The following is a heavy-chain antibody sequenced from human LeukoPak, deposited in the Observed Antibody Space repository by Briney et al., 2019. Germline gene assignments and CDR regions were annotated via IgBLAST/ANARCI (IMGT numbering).Heavy chain of an antibody. CDR1: GGSFSGYY. CDR3: ARGGNYDSSALDFDY. Sequence: SETLSLTCAVYGGSFSGYYWSWIRQPPGKGLEWIGEINHSGSTNYNPSLKSRVTISVDTSKNQFSLKLSSVTAADTAVYYCARGGNYDSSALDFDYWGQGTLVTVSS. V-gene: IGHV4-34*01. CDR2: INHSGST. J-gene: IGHJ4*02. D-gene: IGHD3-22*01.